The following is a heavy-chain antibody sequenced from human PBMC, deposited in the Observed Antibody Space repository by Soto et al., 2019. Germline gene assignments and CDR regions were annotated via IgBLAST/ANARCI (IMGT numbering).Heavy chain of an antibody. V-gene: IGHV3-30*18. J-gene: IGHJ4*02. D-gene: IGHD6-19*01. CDR3: AKDSSSDLGFDY. Sequence: QVQLVESGGGVVQPGRSLRLSCAASGFTFSSYGMHWVRQAPGKGLEWVAVISYDGSNKYYADSVKGRFTISRDNSKNTLYLQMNSLRAEDTAVYYCAKDSSSDLGFDYWGQGTLVTVSS. CDR2: ISYDGSNK. CDR1: GFTFSSYG.